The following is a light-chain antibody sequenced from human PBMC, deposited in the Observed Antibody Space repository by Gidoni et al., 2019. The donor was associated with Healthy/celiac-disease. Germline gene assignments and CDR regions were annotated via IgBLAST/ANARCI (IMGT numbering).Light chain of an antibody. Sequence: QSVLTQPPSVSGAPGQRVTIPCTGSSSNIGAGYDVHWYQQLPGTAPKLLIYDNNNRPSGVPDRFSGSKSGTAASLAITGLQAEDEADYYCQSYDSSLSDSVFGGGTKLTVL. V-gene: IGLV1-40*01. J-gene: IGLJ3*02. CDR2: DNN. CDR1: SSNIGAGYD. CDR3: QSYDSSLSDSV.